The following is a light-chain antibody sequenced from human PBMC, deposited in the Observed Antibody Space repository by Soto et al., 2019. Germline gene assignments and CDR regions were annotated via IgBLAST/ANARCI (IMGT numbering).Light chain of an antibody. CDR3: QQCYSLPRT. CDR2: AAS. J-gene: IGKJ1*01. CDR1: QSISNF. Sequence: DFQMTQSPSSLSASVGDRVTITCRASQSISNFLNWYQQKPGKAPKLLVSAASTLQSGVPSSFIGSGSGTDFTLTINSLQPEDFATYDCQQCYSLPRTFGQGTKVEIK. V-gene: IGKV1-39*01.